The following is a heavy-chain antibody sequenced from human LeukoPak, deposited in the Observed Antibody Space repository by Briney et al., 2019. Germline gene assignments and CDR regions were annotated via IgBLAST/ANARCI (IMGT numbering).Heavy chain of an antibody. D-gene: IGHD3-3*01. CDR1: GGSFSGHY. CDR3: ASGQYYDLWSGYYVD. Sequence: SETLSLTCAVYGGSFSGHYWSWIRQPPGKGLEWIGEINHSGSTNYNPSLESRVTISVDTSKNHFPLKLSSVTAADTAVYYCASGQYYDLWSGYYVDWGQGTLVTVSA. J-gene: IGHJ4*02. CDR2: INHSGST. V-gene: IGHV4-34*01.